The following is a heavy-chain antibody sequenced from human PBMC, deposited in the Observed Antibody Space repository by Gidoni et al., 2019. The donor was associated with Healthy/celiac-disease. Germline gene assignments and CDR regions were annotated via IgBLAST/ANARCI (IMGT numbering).Heavy chain of an antibody. Sequence: EVQLVESGGGLVQPGGSLKLSCAASGFPFSGSAMHWVRQASGKGLEWVGRIRSKANSYATAYAASVKGRFTISRDDSKNTAYLQMNSLKTEDTAVYYCTRHVPIYGSGGHWGQGTLVTVSS. CDR3: TRHVPIYGSGGH. J-gene: IGHJ4*02. D-gene: IGHD3-10*01. CDR1: GFPFSGSA. V-gene: IGHV3-73*02. CDR2: IRSKANSYAT.